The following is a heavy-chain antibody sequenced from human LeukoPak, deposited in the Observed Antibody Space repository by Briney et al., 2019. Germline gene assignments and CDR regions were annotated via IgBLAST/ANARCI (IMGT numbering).Heavy chain of an antibody. V-gene: IGHV4-4*07. Sequence: SETLSLTCTVSGGSIRSFYWSWIRQSAEMGLEWIGRIYTSGSTDYNPSLKSRVSMSVDTSKNQFSLKLTSVTAADTAVYYCARDQSHYGSGSYYSAYYYYAMDVWGQGTTVTVSS. D-gene: IGHD3-10*01. CDR3: ARDQSHYGSGSYYSAYYYYAMDV. CDR2: IYTSGST. J-gene: IGHJ6*02. CDR1: GGSIRSFY.